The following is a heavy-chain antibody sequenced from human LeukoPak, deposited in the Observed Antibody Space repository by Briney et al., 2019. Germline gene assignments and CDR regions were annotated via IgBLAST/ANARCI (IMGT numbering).Heavy chain of an antibody. CDR3: ARDEAYYDSSGLVFDY. CDR1: GFTFSSYS. CDR2: IKQDGSEK. J-gene: IGHJ4*02. V-gene: IGHV3-7*01. D-gene: IGHD3-22*01. Sequence: VGSLRLSCAASGFTFSSYSMNWVRQAPGKGLEWVANIKQDGSEKYYVDSVKGRFTISRDNAKNSLYLQMNSLRAEDTAVYYCARDEAYYDSSGLVFDYWGQGTLVTVSS.